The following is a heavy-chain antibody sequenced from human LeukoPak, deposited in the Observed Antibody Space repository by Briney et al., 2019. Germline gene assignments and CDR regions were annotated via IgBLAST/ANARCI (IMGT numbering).Heavy chain of an antibody. D-gene: IGHD6-19*01. Sequence: ARSLRLSCAASGFPFSSNGMHWVRQAPGKGLEWVAVIWYDGSNKYYGDSVKGRFTISRDSSKNTLYLQMNSLRAEDTALYYCARDQIGYSRGWGPRASFDVWGGGTLVTVSS. CDR3: ARDQIGYSRGWGPRASFDV. J-gene: IGHJ2*01. CDR1: GFPFSSNG. CDR2: IWYDGSNK. V-gene: IGHV3-33*01.